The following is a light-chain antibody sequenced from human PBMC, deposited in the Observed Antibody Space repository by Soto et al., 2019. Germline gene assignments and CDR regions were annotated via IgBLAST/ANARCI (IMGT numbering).Light chain of an antibody. CDR2: EGS. CDR1: SSDVGSYKF. CDR3: CSYAGGSNV. V-gene: IGLV2-23*03. J-gene: IGLJ1*01. Sequence: QSVLTQPASVSGSPGQSITISCTGTSSDVGSYKFVSWYQQYPGKAPKLMIYEGSKRPSGVSDRFSGSKSGNTASLTISGLQAEDEADYFCCSYAGGSNVFGAGTKLNVL.